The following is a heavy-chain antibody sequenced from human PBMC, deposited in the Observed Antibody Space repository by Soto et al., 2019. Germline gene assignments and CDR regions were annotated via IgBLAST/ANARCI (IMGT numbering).Heavy chain of an antibody. V-gene: IGHV3-30*18. CDR3: AKGAESLYSSGWYYFDY. Sequence: PGGSLRLSCAASGFTFSSYGMHWVRQAPGKGLEWVAVISYDGSNKYYADSVKGRFTISRDNSKNTLYLQMNSLRAEDTAVYYCAKGAESLYSSGWYYFDYWGQGTLVTVSS. D-gene: IGHD6-19*01. CDR1: GFTFSSYG. CDR2: ISYDGSNK. J-gene: IGHJ4*02.